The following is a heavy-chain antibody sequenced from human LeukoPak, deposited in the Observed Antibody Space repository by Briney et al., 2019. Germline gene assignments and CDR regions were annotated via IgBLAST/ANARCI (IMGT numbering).Heavy chain of an antibody. CDR2: INPNSGGT. CDR1: GYTFTGYY. CDR3: ARGFVVVPAAHFDY. Sequence: ASVKVSCKASGYTFTGYYMHWVRQAPGQGLEWMGWINPNSGGTNYAQKFQGRVTMTRDTSISTAYMELSRLRSDDTAVYYCARGFVVVPAAHFDYWGQGTLVTVSS. D-gene: IGHD2-2*01. J-gene: IGHJ4*02. V-gene: IGHV1-2*02.